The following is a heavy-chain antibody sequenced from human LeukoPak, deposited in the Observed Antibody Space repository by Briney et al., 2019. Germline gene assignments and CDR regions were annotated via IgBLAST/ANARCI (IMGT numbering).Heavy chain of an antibody. Sequence: PGGSLRLSCGASGFTLSSYSMNWVRQAPGKGLEWIAYISSSGTTTLYADSVKGRFTISRDNAENSLSLQMNGLRPDDTAFYFCAKKGYSHNWFSYWGQGTLVTVSS. J-gene: IGHJ4*02. V-gene: IGHV3-48*04. CDR1: GFTLSSYS. CDR3: AKKGYSHNWFSY. D-gene: IGHD1-1*01. CDR2: ISSSGTTT.